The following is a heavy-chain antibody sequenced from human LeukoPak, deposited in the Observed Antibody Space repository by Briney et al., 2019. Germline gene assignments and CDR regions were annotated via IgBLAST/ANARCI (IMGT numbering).Heavy chain of an antibody. J-gene: IGHJ3*02. CDR1: GGSFSGYY. CDR2: INHSGST. Sequence: PSETLSLTCAVYGGSFSGYYWSWIRQPPGKGLEWIGEINHSGSTNYNPSLKSRVTISVDTSKNRFSLKLSSVTAADTAVYYCARVNYDFWSGYQSGAFDIWGQGTMVTVSS. CDR3: ARVNYDFWSGYQSGAFDI. D-gene: IGHD3-3*01. V-gene: IGHV4-34*01.